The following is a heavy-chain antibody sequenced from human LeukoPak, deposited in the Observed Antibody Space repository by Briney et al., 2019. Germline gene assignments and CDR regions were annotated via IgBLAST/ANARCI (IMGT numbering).Heavy chain of an antibody. Sequence: PSETLSLTCTVSGVSISSYYWSWIRQPPGKGLEWIGYIYYSGSTNYNPSLKSRVTISVDTSKNQFSLKLSSVTAADTAVYYCARGGYYYDSSGYWGAFDIWGQGTMVTVSS. V-gene: IGHV4-59*01. J-gene: IGHJ3*02. D-gene: IGHD3-22*01. CDR3: ARGGYYYDSSGYWGAFDI. CDR2: IYYSGST. CDR1: GVSISSYY.